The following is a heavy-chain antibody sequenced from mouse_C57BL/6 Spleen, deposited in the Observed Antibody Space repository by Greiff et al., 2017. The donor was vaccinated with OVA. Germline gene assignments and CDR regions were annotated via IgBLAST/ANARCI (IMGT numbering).Heavy chain of an antibody. CDR1: GYTFTSYW. Sequence: QVQLQQPGAELVRPGSSVKLSCKASGYTFTSYWMHWVKQRPIQGLEWIGNIDPSDSETHYNQKFKDKATLTVDKSSSTAYMQLSSLTSEDSAVYYCASYGSPWYFDVWGTGTTVTVSS. D-gene: IGHD1-1*01. J-gene: IGHJ1*03. V-gene: IGHV1-52*01. CDR3: ASYGSPWYFDV. CDR2: IDPSDSET.